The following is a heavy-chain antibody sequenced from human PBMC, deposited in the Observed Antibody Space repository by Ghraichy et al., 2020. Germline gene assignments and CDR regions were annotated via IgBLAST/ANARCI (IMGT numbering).Heavy chain of an antibody. CDR2: IYYSGST. CDR3: ARGSYNGDYDYYYYYMDV. Sequence: SETLSLTCTVSGGSISSYYWSWIRQPPGKGLEWIGYIYYSGSTNYNPSLKSRVTISVDTSKNQFSLKLSSVTAADTAVYYCARGSYNGDYDYYYYYMDVWGKGTTVTVSS. CDR1: GGSISSYY. V-gene: IGHV4-59*01. D-gene: IGHD4-17*01. J-gene: IGHJ6*03.